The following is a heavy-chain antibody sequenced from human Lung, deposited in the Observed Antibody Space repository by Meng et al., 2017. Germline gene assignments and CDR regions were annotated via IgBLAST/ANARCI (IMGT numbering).Heavy chain of an antibody. J-gene: IGHJ2*01. V-gene: IGHV3-21*01. D-gene: IGHD5-18*01. Sequence: GGSLRPSCAASGFTFSSYSMNWVRQAPGKGLEWVSSISSSSSYIYYADSVKGRFTNSRDNAKNSLYLQMNSLRAEDTAVYYCARDFSMAMVRNFDLWGRGNLVNVSS. CDR3: ARDFSMAMVRNFDL. CDR1: GFTFSSYS. CDR2: ISSSSSYI.